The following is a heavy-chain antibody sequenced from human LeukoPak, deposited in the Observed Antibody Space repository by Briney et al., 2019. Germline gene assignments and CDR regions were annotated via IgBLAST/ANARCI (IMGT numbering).Heavy chain of an antibody. CDR2: INPRGGST. D-gene: IGHD2-15*01. CDR1: GYTFTSYY. Sequence: ASVKDSCKASGYTFTSYYMHWVRQAPGQGLEWMGIINPRGGSTSYAQKFQGRVTMTRDTSTSTVYMELSSLRSEDTAVYYCARLEVLLGGYHYYGMDIWGQGTTVTVSS. V-gene: IGHV1-46*01. J-gene: IGHJ6*02. CDR3: ARLEVLLGGYHYYGMDI.